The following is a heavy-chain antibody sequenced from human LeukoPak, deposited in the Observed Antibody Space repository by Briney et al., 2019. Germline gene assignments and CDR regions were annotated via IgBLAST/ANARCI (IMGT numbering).Heavy chain of an antibody. J-gene: IGHJ4*02. CDR1: GGSISSLSYY. V-gene: IGHV4-39*01. CDR3: ATSVTSSSGWYYGY. D-gene: IGHD6-19*01. Sequence: SETLSLTCSVSGGSISSLSYYWGWVRQPPGKGLEWIGSIYYGGRTYYNPSLKSRVTMPVDTSKNQFSLKLSSVTAADTAIYYCATSVTSSSGWYYGYWGQGSLITVSS. CDR2: IYYGGRT.